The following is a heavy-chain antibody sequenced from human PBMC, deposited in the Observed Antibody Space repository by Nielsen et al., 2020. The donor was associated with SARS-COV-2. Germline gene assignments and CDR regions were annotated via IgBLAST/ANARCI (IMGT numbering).Heavy chain of an antibody. Sequence: GGSLRLSCAASGFTFSSYGMHWVRQAPGKGLEWVAVIWYDGSNKYYADSVKGRFTISRDNSKNTLYLQMNSLRAEDTAVYYCARGSSWFWFDPWGQGTLVTVSS. D-gene: IGHD6-13*01. CDR2: IWYDGSNK. CDR3: ARGSSWFWFDP. J-gene: IGHJ5*02. CDR1: GFTFSSYG. V-gene: IGHV3-33*01.